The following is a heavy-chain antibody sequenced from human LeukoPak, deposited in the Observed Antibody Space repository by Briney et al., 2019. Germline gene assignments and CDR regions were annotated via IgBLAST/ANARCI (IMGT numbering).Heavy chain of an antibody. J-gene: IGHJ4*02. CDR2: ISSSGGST. Sequence: GGSLRLSCAASGFTFSSYAMSWVRQAPGKGLEWVSAISSSGGSTYYADSVKGRFTISRDNSKNTLYLQMNSLRAEDTAVYYCARGAVAGTAWIDYWGQGTLVTVSS. V-gene: IGHV3-23*01. CDR1: GFTFSSYA. CDR3: ARGAVAGTAWIDY. D-gene: IGHD6-19*01.